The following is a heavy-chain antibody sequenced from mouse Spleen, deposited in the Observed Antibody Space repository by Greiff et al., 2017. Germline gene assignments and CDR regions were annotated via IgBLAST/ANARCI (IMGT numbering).Heavy chain of an antibody. CDR2: IYPGSGNT. V-gene: IGHV1-76*01. J-gene: IGHJ3*01. D-gene: IGHD2-5*01. CDR3: ARGGYSNYDGGFAY. Sequence: VQRVESGAELVRPGASVKLSCKASGYTFTDYYINWVKQRPGQGLEWIARIYPGSGNTYYNEKFKGKATLTAEKSSSTAYMQLSSLTSEDSAVYFCARGGYSNYDGGFAYWGQGTLVTVSA. CDR1: GYTFTDYY.